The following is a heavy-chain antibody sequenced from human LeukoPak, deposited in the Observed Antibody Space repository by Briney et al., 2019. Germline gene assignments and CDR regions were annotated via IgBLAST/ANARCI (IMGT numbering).Heavy chain of an antibody. CDR3: ARGLRVYCSSTSCRGWFDP. D-gene: IGHD2-2*01. Sequence: PSETLSLTCTVSGGSISSSSYYWGWIRQPPGKGLEWIGSIYYSGSTYYNPSLKSRVTISVDTSKNQFSLKLSSVTAADTAVYYCARGLRVYCSSTSCRGWFDPWGQGTLVTVSS. CDR1: GGSISSSSYY. CDR2: IYYSGST. J-gene: IGHJ5*02. V-gene: IGHV4-39*07.